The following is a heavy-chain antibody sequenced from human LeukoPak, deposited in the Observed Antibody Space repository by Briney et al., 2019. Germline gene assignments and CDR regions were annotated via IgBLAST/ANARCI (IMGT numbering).Heavy chain of an antibody. CDR3: ARFNEQQMYFQH. Sequence: PGGSLRLSCAASGFTFSSYGMHWVRQAPGKGLEWVALIWYDGSNKYYTDSVKGRFTISRDNSKNTLYLQMNSLRAEDTAVYYCARFNEQQMYFQHWGQGTLVTVSS. J-gene: IGHJ1*01. CDR2: IWYDGSNK. D-gene: IGHD6-13*01. V-gene: IGHV3-33*01. CDR1: GFTFSSYG.